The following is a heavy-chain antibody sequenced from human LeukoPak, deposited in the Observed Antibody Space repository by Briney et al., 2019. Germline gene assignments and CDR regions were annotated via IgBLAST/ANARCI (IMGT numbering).Heavy chain of an antibody. J-gene: IGHJ6*02. V-gene: IGHV4-59*01. Sequence: SETLSLTCTVSGGSISSYYWSWIRQPPGKGLEWIGYIYYSGSTNYNPSLKSRVTISVDTSKNQFSLKLSSVTAADTAVYYCARRGMAQFYYYYYGMDVWGQGTTVTVSS. CDR1: GGSISSYY. CDR2: IYYSGST. D-gene: IGHD2-8*01. CDR3: ARRGMAQFYYYYYGMDV.